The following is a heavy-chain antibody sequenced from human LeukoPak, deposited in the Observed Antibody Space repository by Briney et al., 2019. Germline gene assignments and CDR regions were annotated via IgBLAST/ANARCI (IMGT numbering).Heavy chain of an antibody. CDR2: RNPNSGNT. V-gene: IGHV1-8*01. D-gene: IGHD3-9*01. J-gene: IGHJ4*02. CDR1: GYTFTSYD. Sequence: GASVKVSCKASGYTFTSYDINWVRQATGQGLEWMGWRNPNSGNTGYAQKFQGRVTMTRNTSISTAYMELSSLRSEDTAVYYCARGGNRRYFDWLFCGWGQGTLVTVSS. CDR3: ARGGNRRYFDWLFCG.